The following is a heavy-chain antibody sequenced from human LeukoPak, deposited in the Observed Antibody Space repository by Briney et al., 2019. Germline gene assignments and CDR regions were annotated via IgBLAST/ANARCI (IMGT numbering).Heavy chain of an antibody. Sequence: GGSLRLSCAASGFTFSSYSMNWVRQAPGKGLEWVSSISSSSSYIYYADSVKGRFTISRDNAKNSLYLQMNSLRAEDTAVYYCARALTTVTGGGYWGQGTLVTVSS. D-gene: IGHD4-11*01. CDR2: ISSSSSYI. CDR1: GFTFSSYS. CDR3: ARALTTVTGGGY. V-gene: IGHV3-21*01. J-gene: IGHJ4*02.